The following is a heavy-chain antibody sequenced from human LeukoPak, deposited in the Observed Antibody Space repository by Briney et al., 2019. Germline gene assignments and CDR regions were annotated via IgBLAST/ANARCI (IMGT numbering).Heavy chain of an antibody. V-gene: IGHV1-69*13. Sequence: ASVRVSCKASGGTFSSYAISWVRQAPGQGLEWMGGIIPIFGTANYAQKFQGRVTITADESTSTAYMELSSLRSEDTAVYYCARSSRGHFHYYYYGMDVWGQGTTVTVSS. D-gene: IGHD6-25*01. CDR1: GGTFSSYA. CDR3: ARSSRGHFHYYYYGMDV. J-gene: IGHJ6*02. CDR2: IIPIFGTA.